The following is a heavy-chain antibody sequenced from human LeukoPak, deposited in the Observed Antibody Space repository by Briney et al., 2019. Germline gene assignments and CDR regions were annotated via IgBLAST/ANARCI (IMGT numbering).Heavy chain of an antibody. CDR1: GGSLSGYY. V-gene: IGHV4-34*01. J-gene: IGHJ3*02. CDR3: ARGHSSGWYGLFDI. Sequence: SETLSLTCAVYGGSLSGYYWSWIRQPPGKGLEWIGEINHSGSTNYNPSLKSRVTISVDTSKNQFSLKLSSVTAADTAVYYCARGHSSGWYGLFDIWGQGTMVTVSS. CDR2: INHSGST. D-gene: IGHD6-19*01.